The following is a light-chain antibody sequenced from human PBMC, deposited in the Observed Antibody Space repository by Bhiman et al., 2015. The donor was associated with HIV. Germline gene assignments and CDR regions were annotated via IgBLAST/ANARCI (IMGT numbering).Light chain of an antibody. CDR1: GSDVGGYNH. Sequence: QSALTQPASVSGSPGQSITISCTGTGSDVGGYNHVSWYQQHPGKAPKLMIYDVSNRPSGVSNRFSGSKSGNTASLTISGLQPEDEADYYCSSYTSSSTVFGTGTKVTVL. V-gene: IGLV2-14*03. J-gene: IGLJ1*01. CDR2: DVS. CDR3: SSYTSSSTV.